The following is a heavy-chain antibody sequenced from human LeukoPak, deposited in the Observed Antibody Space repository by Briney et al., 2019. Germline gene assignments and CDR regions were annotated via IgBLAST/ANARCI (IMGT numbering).Heavy chain of an antibody. V-gene: IGHV4-59*08. J-gene: IGHJ4*02. CDR1: GGSIRNYY. CDR2: VSNSGNT. CDR3: ASRAFYDSSGLDF. D-gene: IGHD3-22*01. Sequence: SETLSLTCSVSGGSIRNYYWTWIRQPPGKGLEWIGHVSNSGNTKYNPSLKSRVTVSIDTSKKHFSLNLSSVSAADTAVYYCASRAFYDSSGLDFWGQGILVTVSS.